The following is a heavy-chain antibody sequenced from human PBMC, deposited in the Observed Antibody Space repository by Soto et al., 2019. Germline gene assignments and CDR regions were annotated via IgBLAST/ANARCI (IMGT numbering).Heavy chain of an antibody. J-gene: IGHJ6*02. Sequence: VQLVESGGGVVQPGRSLRLSCAASGFTFSSYAMHWVRQAPGKGLEWVAVISYDGSNKYYADSVKGRFTISRDNSKNTLYLQMNSLRAEDTAVYYCARADFWSGPYYYYYGMDVWGQGTTVTVSS. CDR1: GFTFSSYA. V-gene: IGHV3-30-3*01. D-gene: IGHD3-3*01. CDR3: ARADFWSGPYYYYYGMDV. CDR2: ISYDGSNK.